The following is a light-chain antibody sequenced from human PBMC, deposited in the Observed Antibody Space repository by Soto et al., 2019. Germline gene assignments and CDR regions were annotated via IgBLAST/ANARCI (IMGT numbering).Light chain of an antibody. CDR2: VTS. Sequence: MVLTQSPGTLSLSPGERATLSCRASQSVSSKYLAWYQQKPGQAPRVLIYVTSIRASGVPERFSGGGSGTDFTLTITRLEPEDFAVYYCQQYGSSLFTFGPGTKVDFK. CDR3: QQYGSSLFT. CDR1: QSVSSKY. J-gene: IGKJ3*01. V-gene: IGKV3-20*01.